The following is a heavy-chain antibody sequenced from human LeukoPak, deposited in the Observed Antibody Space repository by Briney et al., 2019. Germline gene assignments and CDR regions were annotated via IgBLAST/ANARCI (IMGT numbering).Heavy chain of an antibody. CDR2: TSSSSSYI. Sequence: GALRLSCAASGFTFSSYSMNWVRQAPGKGLEWVSSTSSSSSYIYYADSVKGRFTISRDNAKNSLYLQMNSLRAEDTAVYYCARDRRIAVAGYFDYWGQGTLVTVSS. J-gene: IGHJ4*02. V-gene: IGHV3-21*01. CDR1: GFTFSSYS. CDR3: ARDRRIAVAGYFDY. D-gene: IGHD6-19*01.